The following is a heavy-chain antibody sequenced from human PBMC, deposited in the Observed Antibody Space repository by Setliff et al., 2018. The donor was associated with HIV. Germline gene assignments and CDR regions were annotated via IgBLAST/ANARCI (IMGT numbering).Heavy chain of an antibody. D-gene: IGHD5-12*01. Sequence: PGGSLRLSCAASGFTFSSYWVHWVRQTPGKGLMWVSRISTSGNRIHYADSVKGRFTISRDNAKNSLYLQMDSLRAEDTAVYYCANGGYSYVAYWGQGTLVTVSS. CDR3: ANGGYSYVAY. CDR2: ISTSGNRI. V-gene: IGHV3-21*04. J-gene: IGHJ4*02. CDR1: GFTFSSYW.